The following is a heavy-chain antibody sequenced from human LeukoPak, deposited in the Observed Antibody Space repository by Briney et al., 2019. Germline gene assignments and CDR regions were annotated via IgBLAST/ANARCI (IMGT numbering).Heavy chain of an antibody. D-gene: IGHD2-2*01. J-gene: IGHJ6*02. V-gene: IGHV3-33*01. Sequence: AGGSLRLSCAASGFTFSNYGMHWVRQAPGKGLEWVAVIWFDGRNEHYVDSVKGRFTISRDNSKNTLYLQMNSLRAEDTAVYYCARGSTSLDYYYYGMDVWGQGTTVTVSS. CDR3: ARGSTSLDYYYYGMDV. CDR1: GFTFSNYG. CDR2: IWFDGRNE.